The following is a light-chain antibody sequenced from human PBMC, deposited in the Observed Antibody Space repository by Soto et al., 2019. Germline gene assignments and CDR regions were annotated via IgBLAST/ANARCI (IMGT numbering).Light chain of an antibody. Sequence: QSVLTQPASVSGSPGQSIAISCTGTSSDVGGYDYVSWYQQHPGKAPKVMIYDVSNRPSGVSNRFSGSKSDNTASLTISGLQADDEADYYCSSYTSSSTYVFGTGTKFT. CDR2: DVS. CDR3: SSYTSSSTYV. J-gene: IGLJ1*01. V-gene: IGLV2-14*01. CDR1: SSDVGGYDY.